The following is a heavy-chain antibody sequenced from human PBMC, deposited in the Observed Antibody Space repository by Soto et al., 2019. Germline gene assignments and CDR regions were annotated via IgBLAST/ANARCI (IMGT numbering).Heavy chain of an antibody. D-gene: IGHD3-3*01. V-gene: IGHV4-34*01. Sequence: QVQLQQWGAGLLKPSETLSLTCAVYGGSFSGYYWSWIRQPPGKGLEWIGEINHSGITNYKPSLKRRVTISVDTSKDQFSLTLSSVTAADTAVYYCARRVSRSVLVFGVVTQVQAFDPWGQGTLDTVST. J-gene: IGHJ5*02. CDR3: ARRVSRSVLVFGVVTQVQAFDP. CDR2: INHSGIT. CDR1: GGSFSGYY.